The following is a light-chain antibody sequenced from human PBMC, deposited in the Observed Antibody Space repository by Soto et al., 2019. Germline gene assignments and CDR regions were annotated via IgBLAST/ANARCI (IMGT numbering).Light chain of an antibody. CDR1: SSDVGAYNF. Sequence: QSVLTQPASVSGSPGQSITISCTGASSDVGAYNFVSWFQQHPGKAPKLMIYEVTNRPSGVSDRFSGSKSGNTASLTISGLQADDEADYYCSSFTSSSTYVFGTGTKVTVL. V-gene: IGLV2-14*01. CDR2: EVT. CDR3: SSFTSSSTYV. J-gene: IGLJ1*01.